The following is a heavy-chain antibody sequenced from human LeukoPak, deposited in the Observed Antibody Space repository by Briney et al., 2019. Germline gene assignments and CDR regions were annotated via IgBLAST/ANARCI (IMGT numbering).Heavy chain of an antibody. CDR3: ARVGGWDYDIDY. CDR1: GGSISSYY. Sequence: SETLSLTCTVSGGSISSYYWSWIRQPPGKGLERIGYIYYSGSTNYNPSLKSRVTISVDTSKNQFSLKLSSVTAADTAVYYCARVGGWDYDIDYWGQGTLVTVSS. CDR2: IYYSGST. J-gene: IGHJ4*02. V-gene: IGHV4-59*01. D-gene: IGHD3-22*01.